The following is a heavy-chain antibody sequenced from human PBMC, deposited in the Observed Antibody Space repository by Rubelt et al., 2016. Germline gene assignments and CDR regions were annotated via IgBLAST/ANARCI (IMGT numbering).Heavy chain of an antibody. D-gene: IGHD2-15*01. CDR3: ATASPYCSGGSCY. J-gene: IGHJ4*02. CDR1: GYTFTSYY. Sequence: QVQLVQSGAEVKKPGASVKVSCKASGYTFTSYYMHWVRQAPGQGLEWMGGFDPEDGETIYAQKVQGRVTMDEDTSTDTAYMERSSLRSEDTAVYYCATASPYCSGGSCYWGQGTLVTVSS. V-gene: IGHV1-24*01. CDR2: FDPEDGET.